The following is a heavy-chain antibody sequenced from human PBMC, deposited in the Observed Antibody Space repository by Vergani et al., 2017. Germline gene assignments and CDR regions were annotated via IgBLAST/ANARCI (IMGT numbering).Heavy chain of an antibody. J-gene: IGHJ2*01. V-gene: IGHV1-58*02. Sequence: QMQLVQSGPEVKKPGTSVKVSCKASGFTFTSSAMQWVRQARGQRLEWIGWIVVGSGNTNYAQKFQERVTITRDMSTSKAYMELSSLRSEDTAVFYCAADSGMATITGWYFDLWGRGTLVTVSS. CDR1: GFTFTSSA. CDR2: IVVGSGNT. D-gene: IGHD5-24*01. CDR3: AADSGMATITGWYFDL.